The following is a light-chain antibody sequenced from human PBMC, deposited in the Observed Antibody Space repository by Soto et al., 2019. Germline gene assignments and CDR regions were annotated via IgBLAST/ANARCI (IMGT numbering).Light chain of an antibody. CDR1: QSVSSSF. Sequence: IVMTQSPGTLSLSPGERATLSCKASQSVSSSFLAWYQQKPGQAPRLLISRASSRANGIPDRFSGSGSGTDFTLTINRLEPEDFAVYYWQQYGSSPLTFGGGTKVEIK. J-gene: IGKJ4*01. CDR2: RAS. CDR3: QQYGSSPLT. V-gene: IGKV3-20*01.